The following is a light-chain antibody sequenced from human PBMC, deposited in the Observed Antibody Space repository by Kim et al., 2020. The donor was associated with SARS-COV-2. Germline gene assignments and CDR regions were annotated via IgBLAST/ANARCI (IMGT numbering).Light chain of an antibody. CDR2: GAS. CDR1: RSVSHY. CDR3: QQYNKWPLT. J-gene: IGKJ4*01. Sequence: EIVMTQSPVTLSVSPGERATLSCRASRSVSHYLAWYQQRPGQAPRLLIYGASTRATGIPARFSGSGSETEFTLIISSLQSEDFAVYYCQQYNKWPLTFGGGTKVDIK. V-gene: IGKV3-15*01.